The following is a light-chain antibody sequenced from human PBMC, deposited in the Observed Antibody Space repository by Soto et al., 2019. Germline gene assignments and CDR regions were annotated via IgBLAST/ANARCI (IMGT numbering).Light chain of an antibody. Sequence: QSVLTQPPSVSGAPGQRVTISCTGSSSNIGAGYDVHWYQQLPGTAPKLLIYDNTNRPSGFPDRFSGSKSGTSASLAITGLQAEDEADYYCQSYDRSLSGSRVFGTGTKLTVL. CDR3: QSYDRSLSGSRV. CDR1: SSNIGAGYD. V-gene: IGLV1-40*01. J-gene: IGLJ1*01. CDR2: DNT.